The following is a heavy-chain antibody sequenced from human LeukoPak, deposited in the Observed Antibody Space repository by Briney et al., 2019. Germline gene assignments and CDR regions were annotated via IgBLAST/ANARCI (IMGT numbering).Heavy chain of an antibody. Sequence: GASVKVSCKASGYTFTGYYMHWVRQAPGQGLEWMGWINPNSGGTNYAQKFQGRVTMTRDTSISTAYMELSRLRSDDTAVYYCARDQSSSWYRDWFDPWGQGTLVTVSS. CDR2: INPNSGGT. CDR1: GYTFTGYY. D-gene: IGHD6-13*01. J-gene: IGHJ5*02. CDR3: ARDQSSSWYRDWFDP. V-gene: IGHV1-2*02.